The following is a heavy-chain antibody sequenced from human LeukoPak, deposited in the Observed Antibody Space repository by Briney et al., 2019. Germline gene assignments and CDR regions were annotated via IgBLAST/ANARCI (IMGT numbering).Heavy chain of an antibody. Sequence: SETLSLTCTVSGGSISSSSYYWGWIRQPPGKGLEWIGSIYYSGSTYYNPSLKSRVTISVDTSKNQFSLKLSSVTAADTAVYYCARRLAAAGFDAFDIWGQGTMVTVSS. CDR1: GGSISSSSYY. J-gene: IGHJ3*02. CDR3: ARRLAAAGFDAFDI. D-gene: IGHD6-13*01. V-gene: IGHV4-39*07. CDR2: IYYSGST.